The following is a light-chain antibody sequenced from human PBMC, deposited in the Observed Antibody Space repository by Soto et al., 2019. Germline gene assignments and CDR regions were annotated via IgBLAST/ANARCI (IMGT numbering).Light chain of an antibody. CDR2: SNN. J-gene: IGLJ2*01. CDR1: SSNIGAGYD. CDR3: AAWDDSLNVVV. Sequence: QAVVTQPPSVSGAPGQRVTISCTGSSSNIGAGYDLHWYQQLPGTAPKLLIYSNNQRPSGVPDRFSGSKSGTSASLAISGLQSEDEADYYCAAWDDSLNVVVFGGGTKVTVL. V-gene: IGLV1-40*01.